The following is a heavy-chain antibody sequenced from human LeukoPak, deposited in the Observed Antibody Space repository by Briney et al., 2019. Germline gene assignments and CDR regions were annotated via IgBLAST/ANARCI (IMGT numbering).Heavy chain of an antibody. J-gene: IGHJ6*03. CDR2: INPDNQNT. Sequence: EASVTVSCKASGYTFTNNGIIWVRQAPGQGFEWMGWINPDNQNTNYAQSFQGRLALTTDTSTSTIYMELGSLTSDDTAVYYCARVYGYYYYYMDVWGKGTTVTVSS. CDR1: GYTFTNNG. V-gene: IGHV1-18*04. D-gene: IGHD4-17*01. CDR3: ARVYGYYYYYMDV.